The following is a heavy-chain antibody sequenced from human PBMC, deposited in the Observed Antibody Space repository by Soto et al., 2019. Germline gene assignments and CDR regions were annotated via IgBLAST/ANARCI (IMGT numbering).Heavy chain of an antibody. CDR1: GFTFSNAW. J-gene: IGHJ6*02. CDR3: TTEVVVVPAAGGQANYYYYGMDV. CDR2: IKSKTDGGTT. V-gene: IGHV3-15*07. Sequence: GGSLSLSCAASGFTFSNAWMNWVRQAPGKGLEWVGRIKSKTDGGTTDYAAPVKGRFTISRDDSKNTLYLQMNSLKTEDTAVYYCTTEVVVVPAAGGQANYYYYGMDVWGQGTTVTVSS. D-gene: IGHD2-2*01.